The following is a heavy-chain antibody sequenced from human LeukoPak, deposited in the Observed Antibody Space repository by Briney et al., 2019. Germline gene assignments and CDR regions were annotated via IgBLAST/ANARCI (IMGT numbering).Heavy chain of an antibody. CDR3: ARDGSIFGVVPWFDP. Sequence: GRSLRLSCAAPGFTFSSHGRPWVRQAPAKGLGWVAVIWYDGSNKYYADSVKGRFTISRENSKNTLYLQMNSLRAEDTAVYYCARDGSIFGVVPWFDPWGQGTLVTVSS. CDR2: IWYDGSNK. J-gene: IGHJ5*02. CDR1: GFTFSSHG. D-gene: IGHD3-3*01. V-gene: IGHV3-33*01.